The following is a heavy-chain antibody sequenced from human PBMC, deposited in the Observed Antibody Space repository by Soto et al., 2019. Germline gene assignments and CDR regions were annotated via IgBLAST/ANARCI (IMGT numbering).Heavy chain of an antibody. J-gene: IGHJ5*02. V-gene: IGHV3-11*01. Sequence: GSLRRSCTVSGFAFRHNYLTWIRQAPGKGLEWLSYISTSGSPAYYADPVKGRFTISTDNAKKSLYLQMDSLRAEDTGVYYCVTGGIYYEAWGQGTLVTVSS. D-gene: IGHD1-26*01. CDR3: VTGGIYYEA. CDR1: GFAFRHNY. CDR2: ISTSGSPA.